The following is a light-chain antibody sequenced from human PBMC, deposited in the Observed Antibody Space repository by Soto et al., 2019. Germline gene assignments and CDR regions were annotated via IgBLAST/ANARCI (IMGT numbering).Light chain of an antibody. CDR1: QSVSSN. J-gene: IGKJ1*01. CDR3: QQYNNWPPA. V-gene: IGKV3-15*01. CDR2: GAS. Sequence: EIVMTQSPATLSVSPGERATLSCRASQSVSSNLAWYQQKPGQAPRLLIYGASTRATGIPARFSGSGSGTEVTLTISSLRPEDFAVYYCQQYNNWPPAFGQGTKVEIQ.